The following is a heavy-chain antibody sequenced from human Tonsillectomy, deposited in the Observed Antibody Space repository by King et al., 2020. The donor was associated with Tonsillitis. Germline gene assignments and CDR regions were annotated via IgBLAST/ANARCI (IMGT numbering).Heavy chain of an antibody. Sequence: QLQESGPGLVKPSETLSLTCTVSGGSISSYYWSWIRQPPGKGLEWIGYIYYSGSTNYSPSLKSRVTMSIDTSKYQFSLNLTSVTAADTAVYYCAREDPRSSFDSGDQGTLVTVSS. V-gene: IGHV4-59*01. CDR3: AREDPRSSFDS. D-gene: IGHD6-6*01. J-gene: IGHJ4*02. CDR1: GGSISSYY. CDR2: IYYSGST.